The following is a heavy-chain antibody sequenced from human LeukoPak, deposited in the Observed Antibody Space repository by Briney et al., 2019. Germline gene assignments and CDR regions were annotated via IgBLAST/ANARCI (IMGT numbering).Heavy chain of an antibody. CDR1: GGSISSSSYY. D-gene: IGHD3-16*02. CDR3: VRGSYRKPDY. Sequence: PSETLSLTCTVFGGSISSSSYYWGWIRQPPGKGLEWIGSIYYSGSTYYNPSLKSRVTISVDTSKNQFSLELSSVTAADTAVYYCVRGSYRKPDYWGQGTLVTVSS. V-gene: IGHV4-39*01. J-gene: IGHJ4*02. CDR2: IYYSGST.